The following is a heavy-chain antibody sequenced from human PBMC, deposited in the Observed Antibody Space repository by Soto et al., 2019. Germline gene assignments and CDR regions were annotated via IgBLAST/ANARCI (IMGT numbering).Heavy chain of an antibody. CDR2: IDPSDSYT. D-gene: IGHD2-15*01. J-gene: IGHJ6*02. CDR3: ARHTVARYCSGGSCFYYYYYYGMDV. Sequence: GESLKISCKGSGYSFTSYWISWVRQMPGKGLEWMGRIDPSDSYTNYSPSFQGHVTISADKSISTAYLQWSSLKAPDTAMYYCARHTVARYCSGGSCFYYYYYYGMDVWGQGTTVTVSS. CDR1: GYSFTSYW. V-gene: IGHV5-10-1*01.